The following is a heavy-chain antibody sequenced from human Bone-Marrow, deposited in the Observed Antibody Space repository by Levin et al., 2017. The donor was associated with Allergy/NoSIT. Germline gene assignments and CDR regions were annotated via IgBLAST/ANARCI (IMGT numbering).Heavy chain of an antibody. CDR3: ARAGYSSGWLDY. CDR2: IYYSGST. V-gene: IGHV4-59*01. Sequence: SETLSLTCTVSGGSISSYYWSWIRQPPGKGLEWIGYIYYSGSTNYNPSLKSRVTISVDTSKNQFSLKLSSVTAADTAVYYCARAGYSSGWLDYWGQGTLVTVSS. D-gene: IGHD6-19*01. J-gene: IGHJ4*02. CDR1: GGSISSYY.